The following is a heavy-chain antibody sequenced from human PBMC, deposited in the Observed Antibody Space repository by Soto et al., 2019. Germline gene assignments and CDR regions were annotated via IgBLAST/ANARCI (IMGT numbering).Heavy chain of an antibody. Sequence: PGGSLRLSCAASGFTFSNAWMNWVRQAPGKGLEWVSAISGSGGSTYYADSVKGRFTISRDNSKNTLYLQMNSLRAEDTAVYYCAKAFEYYYDSSGYLFWGQGTLVTVSS. V-gene: IGHV3-23*01. CDR3: AKAFEYYYDSSGYLF. D-gene: IGHD3-22*01. J-gene: IGHJ4*02. CDR1: GFTFSNAW. CDR2: ISGSGGST.